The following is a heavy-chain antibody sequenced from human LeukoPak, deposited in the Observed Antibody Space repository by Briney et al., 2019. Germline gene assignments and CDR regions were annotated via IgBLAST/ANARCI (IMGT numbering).Heavy chain of an antibody. CDR2: IRSKAYGGNP. CDR1: RFNFGDYA. D-gene: IGHD3-22*01. Sequence: GGSLRLSCTASRFNFGDYAMNWVRQAPGKGLEWVGFIRSKAYGGNPEYAASVKGRFTISRDDSKTIAYLQMNSLKIDHTAVYYCTGGSSGFPDYWGQGTLVTVSS. V-gene: IGHV3-49*04. J-gene: IGHJ4*02. CDR3: TGGSSGFPDY.